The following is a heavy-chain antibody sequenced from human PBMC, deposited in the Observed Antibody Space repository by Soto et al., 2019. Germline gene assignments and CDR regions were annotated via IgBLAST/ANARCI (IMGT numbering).Heavy chain of an antibody. D-gene: IGHD2-15*01. CDR1: GFFISSGSY. CDR3: ERERWYDAFDV. V-gene: IGHV4-38-2*02. CDR2: IFHGGNT. J-gene: IGHJ3*01. Sequence: SETLSLTCAVSGFFISSGSYWGWIRKPPGKGLEWIGSIFHGGNTYYNPSLKSRVTISVDMSKNQFSLKLNSVTAADTAVYYCERERWYDAFDVWGQGTVVTVSS.